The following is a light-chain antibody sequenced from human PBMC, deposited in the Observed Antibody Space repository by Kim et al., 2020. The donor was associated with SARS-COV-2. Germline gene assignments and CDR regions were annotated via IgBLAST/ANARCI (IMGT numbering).Light chain of an antibody. V-gene: IGKV3-20*01. CDR2: AAS. CDR1: ESVFSSY. CDR3: QQYGSSRWT. Sequence: ELVLTQSPGTLSLSPGERATLSCRASESVFSSYSAWYQHKPGQAPRLLIYAASNRATGIPDRFSGSGSGTDFTLIISRLEPEDSAVYYCQQYGSSRWTLGQGTKVDIK. J-gene: IGKJ1*01.